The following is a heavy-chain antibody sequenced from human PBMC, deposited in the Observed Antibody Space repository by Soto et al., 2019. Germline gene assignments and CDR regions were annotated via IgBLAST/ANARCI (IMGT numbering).Heavy chain of an antibody. D-gene: IGHD3-3*01. CDR2: TNPNSGAA. Sequence: ASVKVSCKASGYTFTGYYMHWVRQAPGQGLEWMGWTNPNSGAANYAQKFQGRVTMTRDTSTSTAYMELSRLRSEDTAVYYCARVEHYDFWSGPPPLYYYGMDVWGQGTTVTVSS. J-gene: IGHJ6*02. CDR3: ARVEHYDFWSGPPPLYYYGMDV. CDR1: GYTFTGYY. V-gene: IGHV1-2*02.